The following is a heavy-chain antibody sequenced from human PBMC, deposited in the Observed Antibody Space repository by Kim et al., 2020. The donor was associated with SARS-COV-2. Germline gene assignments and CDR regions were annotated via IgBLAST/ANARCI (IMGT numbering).Heavy chain of an antibody. D-gene: IGHD1-1*01. CDR2: IYNSGST. CDR1: GGSINTYY. J-gene: IGHJ4*02. V-gene: IGHV4-59*01. Sequence: SETLSLTCTVSGGSINTYYWNWIRQPPGKGLEWIGYIYNSGSTNYNPSLKSRVTISVDTSKNQFSLKLSSVTAADTAVYYCARGMDDYNSGTLGYWGQGTLVTVSS. CDR3: ARGMDDYNSGTLGY.